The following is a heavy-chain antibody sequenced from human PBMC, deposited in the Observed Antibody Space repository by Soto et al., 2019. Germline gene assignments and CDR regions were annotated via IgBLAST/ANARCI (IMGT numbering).Heavy chain of an antibody. J-gene: IGHJ5*02. CDR2: ISSSSSYI. Sequence: PGGSLRLSCAASGFTFSRYSMNWVRQAPGKGLEWVSSISSSSSYIYYADSVKGRFTISRDNAKNSLYLQMNSLRAEDTAVYYCARDRRFGELLWANWFDPWGQGTLVTVSS. CDR3: ARDRRFGELLWANWFDP. D-gene: IGHD3-10*01. V-gene: IGHV3-21*01. CDR1: GFTFSRYS.